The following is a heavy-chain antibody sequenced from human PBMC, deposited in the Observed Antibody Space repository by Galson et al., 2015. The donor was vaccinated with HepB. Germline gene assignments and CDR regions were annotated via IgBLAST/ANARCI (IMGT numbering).Heavy chain of an antibody. CDR1: GYTFTSYG. J-gene: IGHJ2*01. V-gene: IGHV1-18*01. CDR2: ISAYNGNT. Sequence: SVKVSCKASGYTFTSYGISWVRQAPGQGLEWMGWISAYNGNTNYAQKLQGRVTMTTDTSTSTAYMELRSLRSDDTAVYYCARGLTFNYDTAYRYWYFDLWGRGTLVTVSS. CDR3: ARGLTFNYDTAYRYWYFDL. D-gene: IGHD3-16*01.